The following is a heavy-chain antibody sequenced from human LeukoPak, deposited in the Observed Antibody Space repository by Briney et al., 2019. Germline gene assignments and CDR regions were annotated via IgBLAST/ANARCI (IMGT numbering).Heavy chain of an antibody. Sequence: ASVKVSCKASGYTCTSYGISWVRQAPRHGLEWMGWIRAYNGNTYYAQKLQGRVTMTTDTSTSTAYMELRSLRSDDTAVYSCASLKQLVPYYYYYYMDVWGKGTTVTVSS. D-gene: IGHD6-6*01. V-gene: IGHV1-18*01. J-gene: IGHJ6*03. CDR2: IRAYNGNT. CDR1: GYTCTSYG. CDR3: ASLKQLVPYYYYYYMDV.